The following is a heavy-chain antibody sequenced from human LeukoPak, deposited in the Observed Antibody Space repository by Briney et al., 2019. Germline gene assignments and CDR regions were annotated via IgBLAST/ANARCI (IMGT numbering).Heavy chain of an antibody. Sequence: SETLSLTCTVSGGSISSSSYYWGWIRQPPGKGLEWIGSIYYSGSTYYNPSLKSRVTISVDTSKNQFSLKLSSVTAADTAVYYCARAPPSGDFDYWGQGTLVTVSS. V-gene: IGHV4-39*07. J-gene: IGHJ4*02. CDR1: GGSISSSSYY. CDR2: IYYSGST. CDR3: ARAPPSGDFDY. D-gene: IGHD6-6*01.